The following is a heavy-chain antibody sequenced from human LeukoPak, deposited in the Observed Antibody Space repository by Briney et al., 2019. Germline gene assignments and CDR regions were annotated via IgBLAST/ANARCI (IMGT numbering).Heavy chain of an antibody. D-gene: IGHD1-20*01. V-gene: IGHV3-15*01. CDR2: IKSKTDGGTT. J-gene: IGHJ4*02. Sequence: GGPLRLSCAASGFTFSNAWMSWVRQAPGKGLEWVGRIKSKTDGGTTDYAAPVKGRFTISRDDSKNTLYLQMNSLKTEDTAVYYCTTAVGYNWNDLLDYWGQGTLVTVSS. CDR3: TTAVGYNWNDLLDY. CDR1: GFTFSNAW.